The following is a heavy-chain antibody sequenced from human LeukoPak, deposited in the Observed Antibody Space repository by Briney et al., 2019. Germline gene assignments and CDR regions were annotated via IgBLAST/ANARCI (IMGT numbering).Heavy chain of an antibody. CDR2: ISSSSSYI. CDR1: GFTFSSYA. CDR3: ARGKPWSQSKIAAAGTVDGMDV. V-gene: IGHV3-21*01. Sequence: GGSLRLSCAASGFTFSSYAMSWVRQAPGKGLEWVSSISSSSSYIYYTDSVKGRFTISRDNAKNSLYLQMNSLRAEDTAVYYCARGKPWSQSKIAAAGTVDGMDVWGQGTTVTVSS. D-gene: IGHD6-13*01. J-gene: IGHJ6*02.